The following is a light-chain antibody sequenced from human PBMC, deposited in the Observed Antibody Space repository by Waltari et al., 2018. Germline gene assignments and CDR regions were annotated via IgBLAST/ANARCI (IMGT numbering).Light chain of an antibody. V-gene: IGKV1-5*03. CDR1: QSIDSW. Sequence: DIQMTKSPSTLSASVGDRVTITCRASQSIDSWLAWYQQKPGKAPKLLIYEATSLESGVPSRFSASGSGTEFTLTISSLQPDDFATYYCQRYNSYPITFGPGTKVDI. CDR2: EAT. CDR3: QRYNSYPIT. J-gene: IGKJ3*01.